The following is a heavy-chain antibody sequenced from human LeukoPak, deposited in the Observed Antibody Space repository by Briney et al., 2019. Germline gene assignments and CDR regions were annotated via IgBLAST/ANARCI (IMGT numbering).Heavy chain of an antibody. Sequence: ASVKVSCKASGGTFSSYAISWVRQAPGQGLEWMGRIIPIFGTANYAQKFQGRVTITTDESTSTAYMELSSLRSEDTAVYYCARAPDTATDNFDYWGQGTLVTVSS. CDR2: IIPIFGTA. CDR3: ARAPDTATDNFDY. CDR1: GGTFSSYA. D-gene: IGHD5-18*01. V-gene: IGHV1-69*05. J-gene: IGHJ4*02.